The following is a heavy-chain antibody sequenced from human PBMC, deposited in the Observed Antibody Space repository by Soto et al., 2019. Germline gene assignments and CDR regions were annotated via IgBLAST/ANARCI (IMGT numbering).Heavy chain of an antibody. CDR3: ARDHAMEAYYYYGMDV. Sequence: GGSLRLSCAASGFTFSSYGMHWVRQAPGKGLEWVAVIWYDGSNKYYADSVKGRFTISRDNSKNTLCLQMNSLRAEDTAVYYCARDHAMEAYYYYGMDVWGQGTTVTVSS. D-gene: IGHD1-1*01. J-gene: IGHJ6*02. CDR1: GFTFSSYG. V-gene: IGHV3-33*01. CDR2: IWYDGSNK.